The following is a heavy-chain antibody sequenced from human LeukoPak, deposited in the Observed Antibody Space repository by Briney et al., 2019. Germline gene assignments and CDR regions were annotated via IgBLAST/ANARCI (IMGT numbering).Heavy chain of an antibody. CDR1: GFTFSSYW. CDR3: TTNSASSNS. D-gene: IGHD4-23*01. J-gene: IGHJ4*02. Sequence: GGSLRLSCAASGFTFSSYWMSWVRQAPGKGLEWVGRIQSKTDGGTADYAAPVKGRFTISRDDSKNTLYLQMNSLKIEDTAVYYCTTNSASSNSWGQGTLVTVSS. V-gene: IGHV3-15*01. CDR2: IQSKTDGGTA.